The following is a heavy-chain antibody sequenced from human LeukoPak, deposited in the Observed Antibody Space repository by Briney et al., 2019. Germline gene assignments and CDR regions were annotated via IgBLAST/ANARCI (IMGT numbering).Heavy chain of an antibody. CDR2: IGTYNGNT. CDR3: TRFVAMRRQLVLDWLDP. D-gene: IGHD6-13*01. V-gene: IGHV1-18*01. J-gene: IGHJ5*02. Sequence: ASVKVSCKASGYTFTTFGISWVRQAPGQGLEWMGWIGTYNGNTNYAQKLQGRVTMTTDTSTSTAYMELRSLRSDDTAVYFCTRFVAMRRQLVLDWLDPWGQGTLVTVSS. CDR1: GYTFTTFG.